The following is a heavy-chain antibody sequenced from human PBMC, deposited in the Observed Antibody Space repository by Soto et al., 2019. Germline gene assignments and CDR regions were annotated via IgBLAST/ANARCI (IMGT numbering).Heavy chain of an antibody. CDR3: ARNYCSSTSCPYYYYYMDV. Sequence: SVNVSCKASVYTFTSYHINRVRQATSKGLERKRWMNRHSGNTGYAQKFQGRVTMTRNTSISRAYMELSRLRSEDTAVYYCARNYCSSTSCPYYYYYMDVCGKGTTVTVSS. V-gene: IGHV1-8*01. CDR2: MNRHSGNT. J-gene: IGHJ6*03. CDR1: VYTFTSYH. D-gene: IGHD2-2*01.